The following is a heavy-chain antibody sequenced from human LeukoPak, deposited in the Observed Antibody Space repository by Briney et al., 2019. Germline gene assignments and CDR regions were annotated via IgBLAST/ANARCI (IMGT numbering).Heavy chain of an antibody. V-gene: IGHV4-30-4*01. J-gene: IGHJ6*02. D-gene: IGHD3-22*01. CDR1: GGSISSGDYY. CDR2: IYYSGST. CDR3: AREWVYYDSGAPYYYGMDV. Sequence: SETLSLTCTVSGGSISSGDYYWSWIRQPPGKGLEWIGYIYYSGSTYYNPSLKSRVTISVDTSKNQFSLKLSSVTAADTAVYYCAREWVYYDSGAPYYYGMDVWGQGTTVTVSS.